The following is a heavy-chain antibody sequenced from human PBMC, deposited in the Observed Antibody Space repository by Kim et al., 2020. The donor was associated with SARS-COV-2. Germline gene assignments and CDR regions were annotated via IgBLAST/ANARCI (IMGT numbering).Heavy chain of an antibody. D-gene: IGHD5-18*01. V-gene: IGHV4-39*07. J-gene: IGHJ4*02. CDR2: IYYSGST. CDR3: AGYGVGTVDVIFDY. Sequence: SETLSLTCTVSGGSISSSSYYWGWIRQPPGKGLEWIGSIYYSGSTYYNPSLKSRVTISVDTSKNQFSLKLSSVTAADTAVYYCAGYGVGTVDVIFDYWGQGTLVTVSS. CDR1: GGSISSSSYY.